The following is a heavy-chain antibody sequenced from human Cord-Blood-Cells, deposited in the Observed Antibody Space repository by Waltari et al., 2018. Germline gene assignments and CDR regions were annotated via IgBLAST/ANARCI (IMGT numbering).Heavy chain of an antibody. J-gene: IGHJ3*02. V-gene: IGHV1-69*11. CDR2: IIPSLGKT. Sequence: QVQLVQSGAEVKKPGSSVKVSCKASGGTFSSYAISWVRQAPGQGLEWMGGIIPSLGKTNYAQKFPGRVKITADESTSTAYMELSSLRSEDTAVYYCASWSGTMARGVIHDAFDIWGQGTMVTVSS. CDR3: ASWSGTMARGVIHDAFDI. D-gene: IGHD3-10*01. CDR1: GGTFSSYA.